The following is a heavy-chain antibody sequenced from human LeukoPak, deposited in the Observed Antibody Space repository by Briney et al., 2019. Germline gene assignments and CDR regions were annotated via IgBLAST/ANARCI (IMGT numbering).Heavy chain of an antibody. Sequence: GGSLRLSCAASGFTFSSYGMHWVRQAPGKGLEGGAVIWYDGSNKYYAVSVKGRFTISRDNSKNTLYLQMNSLRAEDTAVYYCAKDSGYNPLGASDYWGQGTLVTVSS. CDR2: IWYDGSNK. J-gene: IGHJ4*02. D-gene: IGHD5-12*01. V-gene: IGHV3-33*06. CDR1: GFTFSSYG. CDR3: AKDSGYNPLGASDY.